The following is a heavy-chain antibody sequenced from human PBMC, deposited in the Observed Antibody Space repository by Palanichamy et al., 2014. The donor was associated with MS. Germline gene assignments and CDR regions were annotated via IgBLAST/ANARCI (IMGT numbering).Heavy chain of an antibody. CDR3: AQGGSTQGFGY. Sequence: QLQLQESGPGLVKPSETLSLTCTVSGGSISSSGYYWGWIRQPPGKGLEWIGSIYYSGSTYYNPSLKSRVTISVDTSKNQFSLKLSSVTAADTAVYYCAQGGSTQGFGYWGQGTLVTVSS. CDR1: GGSISSSGYY. CDR2: IYYSGST. J-gene: IGHJ4*02. V-gene: IGHV4-39*01. D-gene: IGHD1-26*01.